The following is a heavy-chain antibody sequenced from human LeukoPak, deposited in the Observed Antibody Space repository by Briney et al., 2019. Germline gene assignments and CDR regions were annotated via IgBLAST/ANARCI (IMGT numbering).Heavy chain of an antibody. D-gene: IGHD6-13*01. CDR1: GGSFSGYS. V-gene: IGHV4-34*01. CDR3: ARKSIVTAGRKPYDF. CDR2: VNHSGST. Sequence: PSETLSLTCAVYGGSFSGYSWSWIRQPPGKGLEWIGEVNHSGSTNYNPSLKSRVTISVDTSKNQFSLKLSSVTAADTAVFYCARKSIVTAGRKPYDFWDQGTLVTVSP. J-gene: IGHJ4*02.